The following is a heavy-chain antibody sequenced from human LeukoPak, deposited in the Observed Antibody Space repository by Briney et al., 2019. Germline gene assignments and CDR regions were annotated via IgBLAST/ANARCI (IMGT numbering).Heavy chain of an antibody. V-gene: IGHV1-18*01. D-gene: IGHD6-13*01. Sequence: ASVKVSCKASGYTFTSYGISWVRQAPGQGLEWMGWISAYNGNTNYAQKLQGRVTMTTDTSTSTAYMELRSLRSDDTAVYYCARERYSSSWQYYYYYYMDVWGKGTTVTISS. CDR1: GYTFTSYG. J-gene: IGHJ6*03. CDR3: ARERYSSSWQYYYYYYMDV. CDR2: ISAYNGNT.